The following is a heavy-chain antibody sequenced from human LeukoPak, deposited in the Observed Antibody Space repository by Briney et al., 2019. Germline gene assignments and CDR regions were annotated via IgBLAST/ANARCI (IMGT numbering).Heavy chain of an antibody. Sequence: GGSLRLSCAASGFTFSSYGMHWVRQAPGKGLEWVAVISYDGSNKYYADSVKGRFTISRDNSKNTLYLQMNSLRAEDTAVYYCAKVVAYYYYMDVWGIGTTVTVSS. CDR1: GFTFSSYG. CDR2: ISYDGSNK. D-gene: IGHD2-15*01. V-gene: IGHV3-30*18. J-gene: IGHJ6*03. CDR3: AKVVAYYYYMDV.